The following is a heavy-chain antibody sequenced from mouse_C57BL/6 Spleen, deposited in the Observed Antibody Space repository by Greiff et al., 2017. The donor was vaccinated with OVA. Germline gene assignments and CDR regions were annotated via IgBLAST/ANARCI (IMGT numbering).Heavy chain of an antibody. Sequence: QVQLQQSGAELVRPGASVTLSCKASGYTFTDYEMHWVKQTPVHGLEWIGAIDPETGGTAYNQKFKGKAILTADKSSSTAYMELRSLTSEDSAVYYCTRTYGSSFSWFAYWGQGTLVTVSA. D-gene: IGHD1-1*01. CDR3: TRTYGSSFSWFAY. V-gene: IGHV1-15*01. CDR1: GYTFTDYE. CDR2: IDPETGGT. J-gene: IGHJ3*01.